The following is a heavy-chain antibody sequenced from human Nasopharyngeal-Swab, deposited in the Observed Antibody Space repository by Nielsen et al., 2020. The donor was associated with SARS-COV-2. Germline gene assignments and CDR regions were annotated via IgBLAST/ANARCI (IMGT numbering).Heavy chain of an antibody. D-gene: IGHD5-24*01. V-gene: IGHV3-23*01. CDR3: AKGLEMATADY. CDR2: ISGSGGST. CDR1: GFTFSSYA. J-gene: IGHJ4*02. Sequence: GESLKISCAASGFTFSSYAMSWVRQAPGKGLGWVSAISGSGGSTYYADSVKGRFTISRDNSKNTLYLQMNSLRAEDTAVYYCAKGLEMATADYWGQGTLVTVSS.